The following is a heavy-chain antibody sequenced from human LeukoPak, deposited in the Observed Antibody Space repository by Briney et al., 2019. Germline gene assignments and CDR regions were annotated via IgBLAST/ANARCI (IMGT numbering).Heavy chain of an antibody. CDR2: INPNSGGT. CDR3: ARVRRNSSSRRGGPYNWFDP. D-gene: IGHD6-6*01. V-gene: IGHV1-2*02. J-gene: IGHJ5*02. Sequence: ASVKVSCKASGYTFTGFYMHWVRQAPGQGLEWMGWINPNSGGTNYAQKFQGRVTMTRDTSISTAYMELSRLRSEDTAVYYCARVRRNSSSRRGGPYNWFDPWGQGTLVTVSS. CDR1: GYTFTGFY.